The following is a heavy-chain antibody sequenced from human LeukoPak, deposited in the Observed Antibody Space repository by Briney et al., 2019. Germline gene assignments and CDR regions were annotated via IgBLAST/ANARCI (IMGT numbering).Heavy chain of an antibody. CDR3: ASDPSTHGYSSSWPLTRDY. D-gene: IGHD6-13*01. CDR1: GFTFSDYG. J-gene: IGHJ4*02. V-gene: IGHV3-30*03. CDR2: ISHDANYE. Sequence: GGSLRLSCAASGFTFSDYGMHWVRRAPGKGLEWVALISHDANYEGCADSVKGRFTISRGNSKNTLYLQMNSLRAEDTAVYYCASDPSTHGYSSSWPLTRDYWGQGTLVTVSS.